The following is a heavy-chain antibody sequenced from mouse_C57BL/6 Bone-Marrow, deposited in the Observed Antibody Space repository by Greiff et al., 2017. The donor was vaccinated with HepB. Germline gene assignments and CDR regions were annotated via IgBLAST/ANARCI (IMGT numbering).Heavy chain of an antibody. CDR3: AKFDIGDYDSDWYFDV. Sequence: QVQLKESGPGLVAPSQSLSITCTVSGFSLTSYGVSWVRQPPGKGLEWLGVIWGDGSTNYHSALISRLSLSKDNSKSQVFLKLNSLQTDDTATYYCAKFDIGDYDSDWYFDVWGTGTTVTVSS. CDR2: IWGDGST. CDR1: GFSLTSYG. V-gene: IGHV2-3*01. D-gene: IGHD2-4*01. J-gene: IGHJ1*03.